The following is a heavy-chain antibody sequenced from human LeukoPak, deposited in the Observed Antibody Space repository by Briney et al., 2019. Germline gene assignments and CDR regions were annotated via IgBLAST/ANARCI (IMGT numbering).Heavy chain of an antibody. CDR2: INHSGST. CDR1: GGSFSGYY. J-gene: IGHJ3*02. V-gene: IGHV4-34*01. Sequence: SETLSLTCAVYGGSFSGYYWSWIRQPPGRGLEWIGEINHSGSTNYNPSLKSRVTISVDTSKNQFSLKLSSVTAADTAVYYCARALYGDYDSAFDIWGQGTMVTVSS. CDR3: ARALYGDYDSAFDI. D-gene: IGHD4-17*01.